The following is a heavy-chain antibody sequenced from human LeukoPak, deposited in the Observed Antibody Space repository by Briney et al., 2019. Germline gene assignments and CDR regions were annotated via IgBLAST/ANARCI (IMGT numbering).Heavy chain of an antibody. V-gene: IGHV3-66*01. J-gene: IGHJ4*02. CDR2: IYSGGST. CDR3: AKDIKATMIVVVFDY. D-gene: IGHD3-22*01. CDR1: GFTVSSNY. Sequence: GGSLRLSCAASGFTVSSNYMSWVRQAPGKGLEWASVIYSGGSTYYADSVKGRFTISRDNSKNTLYLQMNSLRAEDTAVYYCAKDIKATMIVVVFDYWGQGTLVTVSS.